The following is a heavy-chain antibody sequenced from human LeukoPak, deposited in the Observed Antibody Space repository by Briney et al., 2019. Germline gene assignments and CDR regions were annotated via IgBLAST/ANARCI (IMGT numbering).Heavy chain of an antibody. V-gene: IGHV1-2*02. CDR1: GYTFTGYY. CDR3: ARFPSEYLDNWFDP. Sequence: ASVKVSCKASGYTFTGYYMHWVRQAPGQGLEWMGWINPNSGGTNYAQKFQGRVTMTRNTSISTAYMELSGLRSEDTAVYYCARFPSEYLDNWFDPWGQGTLVTVSS. D-gene: IGHD3-3*01. J-gene: IGHJ5*02. CDR2: INPNSGGT.